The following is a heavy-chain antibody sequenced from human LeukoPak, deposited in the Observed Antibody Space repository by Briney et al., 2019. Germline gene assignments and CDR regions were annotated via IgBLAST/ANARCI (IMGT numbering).Heavy chain of an antibody. D-gene: IGHD3-3*01. CDR3: ARRDWVSGAVRAFDI. J-gene: IGHJ3*02. CDR1: GFRFSDYY. Sequence: GGSLRLSCVGSGFRFSDYYISWIRQAPGKGLEWVSYISNDSVDKYYVDSVRGRFTISRDNAKKSMYLQMSGLRVEDTAVYYCARRDWVSGAVRAFDIWGQGTMVTVSS. CDR2: ISNDSVDK. V-gene: IGHV3-11*04.